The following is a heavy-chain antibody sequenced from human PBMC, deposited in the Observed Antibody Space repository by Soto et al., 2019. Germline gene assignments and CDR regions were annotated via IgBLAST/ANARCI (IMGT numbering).Heavy chain of an antibody. CDR3: ARDREAVAGLVPDAFEI. CDR2: ISGSGGST. CDR1: GFTFSSYA. J-gene: IGHJ3*02. V-gene: IGHV3-23*01. D-gene: IGHD6-19*01. Sequence: GGSLRLSCAASGFTFSSYAMSWVRQAPGKGLEWVSAISGSGGSTYYADSVKGRFTISRDNSKNTLYLQMNSLRAEDTAVYYCARDREAVAGLVPDAFEIWGQGTMVTVSS.